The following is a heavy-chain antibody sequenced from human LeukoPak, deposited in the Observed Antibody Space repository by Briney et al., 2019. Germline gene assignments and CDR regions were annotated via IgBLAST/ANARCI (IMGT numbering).Heavy chain of an antibody. V-gene: IGHV3-21*01. J-gene: IGHJ4*02. Sequence: KAGGSLRLSCAASGFTFSSYSMNWVRQAPGKGLEWVSSISSSSSYIYYADSVKGRFTISRDNAKNSLYLQMNSLRAEDTAVYYCARGFNVLRFLEWSAYYFDYRGQGTLVTVSS. D-gene: IGHD3-3*01. CDR2: ISSSSSYI. CDR1: GFTFSSYS. CDR3: ARGFNVLRFLEWSAYYFDY.